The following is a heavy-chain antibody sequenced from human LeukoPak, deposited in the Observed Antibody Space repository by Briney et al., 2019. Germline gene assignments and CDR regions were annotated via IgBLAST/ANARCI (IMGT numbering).Heavy chain of an antibody. D-gene: IGHD3-22*01. CDR3: ARDESPYDSSGYYDY. CDR1: GGTFSSYA. CDR2: IIPILGIA. J-gene: IGHJ4*02. Sequence: ASVKVSCKASGGTFSSYAISWVRQAPGQGLEWMGRIIPILGIANYAQKFQGRVTITADRSTSTAYMELSSLGSEDTAVYYCARDESPYDSSGYYDYWGQGTLVTVSS. V-gene: IGHV1-69*04.